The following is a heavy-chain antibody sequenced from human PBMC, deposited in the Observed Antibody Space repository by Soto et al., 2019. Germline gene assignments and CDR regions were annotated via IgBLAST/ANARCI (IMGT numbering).Heavy chain of an antibody. D-gene: IGHD2-2*02. CDR2: IIPIFGTA. V-gene: IGHV1-69*13. CDR3: ARGDIVVVPAAILGYYYYYGMDV. CDR1: GGTFSSYA. Sequence: SVKVSCKASGGTFSSYAISWVRQAPGQGLEWMGGIIPIFGTANYAQKFQGRVTITADESTSTAYMELSSLRSEDTAVYYCARGDIVVVPAAILGYYYYYGMDVWGQGTTVTVSS. J-gene: IGHJ6*02.